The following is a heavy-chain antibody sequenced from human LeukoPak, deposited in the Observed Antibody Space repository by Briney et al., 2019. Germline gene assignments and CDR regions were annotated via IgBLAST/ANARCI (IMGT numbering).Heavy chain of an antibody. J-gene: IGHJ4*02. CDR3: AKGFTNSDY. V-gene: IGHV3-30*18. D-gene: IGHD3-10*01. CDR2: ISYDGSNK. Sequence: PGRSLRLSCAASGFTFSSYGMHWVRQAPGKGLEWVAVISYDGSNKYYADSVKGRFTISRDNSKNTLYLQMNSLRAEDTAVYYCAKGFTNSDYWGQGTLVTVSS. CDR1: GFTFSSYG.